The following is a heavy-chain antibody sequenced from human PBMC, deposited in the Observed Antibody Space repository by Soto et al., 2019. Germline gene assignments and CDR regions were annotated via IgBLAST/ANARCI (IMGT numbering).Heavy chain of an antibody. D-gene: IGHD2-15*01. CDR2: IGSSTTYT. J-gene: IGHJ6*02. Sequence: GGSLRLSCAASEFTLSTYSMNWVRQAPGKGLEWVSLIGSSTTYTYYADSVKGRFTISRDNAKNSPYLQMNSLRGEDTAVYYCAGDRRVDGYFYYSMDVWGQGTTVTVS. V-gene: IGHV3-21*05. CDR3: AGDRRVDGYFYYSMDV. CDR1: EFTLSTYS.